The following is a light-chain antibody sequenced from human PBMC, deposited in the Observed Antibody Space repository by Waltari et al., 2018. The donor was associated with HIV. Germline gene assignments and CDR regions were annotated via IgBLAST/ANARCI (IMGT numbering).Light chain of an antibody. CDR2: WAS. CDR1: KSVFYSSNNNNY. CDR3: QQYYNRWT. V-gene: IGKV4-1*01. J-gene: IGKJ1*01. Sequence: DIVMTQSPDSLAVSLGERATINCKSSKSVFYSSNNNNYLAWYQQKPGQSPKLLIYWASTRASGVPDRCSGGGSGTEFTLTISSLQAEDVAVYYCQQYYNRWTFGQGTKVEIK.